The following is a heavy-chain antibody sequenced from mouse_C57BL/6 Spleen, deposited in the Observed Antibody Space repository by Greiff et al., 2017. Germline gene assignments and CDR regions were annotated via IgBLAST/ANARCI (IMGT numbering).Heavy chain of an antibody. CDR3: ARFDGWYFDV. D-gene: IGHD2-3*01. CDR2: IYPGSGNT. J-gene: IGHJ1*03. V-gene: IGHV1-76*01. CDR1: GYTFTDYY. Sequence: VKLQESGAELVRPGASVKLSCKASGYTFTDYYINWVKQRPGQGLEWIARIYPGSGNTYYNEKFKGKATLTAEKSSSTAYMQLSSLTSEDSAVYFCARFDGWYFDVWGTGTTVTVSS.